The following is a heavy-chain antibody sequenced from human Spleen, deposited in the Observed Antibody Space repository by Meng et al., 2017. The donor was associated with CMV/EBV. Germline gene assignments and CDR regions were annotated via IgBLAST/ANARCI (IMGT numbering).Heavy chain of an antibody. CDR2: INHSGST. CDR3: ARFGYSSSWYLGFDY. CDR1: GGSFSGYY. V-gene: IGHV4-34*01. J-gene: IGHJ4*02. D-gene: IGHD6-13*01. Sequence: GSLRLSCAVYGGSFSGYYWSWIRQPPGKGLEWIGEINHSGSTNYNPSLKSRVTISVDTSKNQFSLKLSSVTAADTAVYYCARFGYSSSWYLGFDYWGQGTLVTVSS.